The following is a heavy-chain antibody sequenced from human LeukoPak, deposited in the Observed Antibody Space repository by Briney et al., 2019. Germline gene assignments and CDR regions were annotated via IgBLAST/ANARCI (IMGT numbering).Heavy chain of an antibody. CDR2: IYYSGST. CDR3: ARSSSGWYGYYFDY. D-gene: IGHD6-19*01. V-gene: IGHV4-59*01. CDR1: GGSISSYY. J-gene: IGHJ4*02. Sequence: SKTLSLTCTVSGGSISSYYWSWIRQPPGKGLEWIGYIYYSGSTNYNPSLKSRVTISVDTSKNQFSLKLSSVTAADTAVYYCARSSSGWYGYYFDYWGQGTLVTVSS.